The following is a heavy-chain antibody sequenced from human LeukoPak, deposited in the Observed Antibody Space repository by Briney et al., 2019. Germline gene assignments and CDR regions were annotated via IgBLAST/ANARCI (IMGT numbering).Heavy chain of an antibody. CDR1: GGSISSYY. J-gene: IGHJ5*02. CDR3: ARTYTYYDILTGYYIGGWFDP. CDR2: IYTSGST. V-gene: IGHV4-4*07. Sequence: SETLSLTCTVSGGSISSYYWSWIRQPAGKGLEWIGRIYTSGSTNYNPSLKSRVTMSVDTSKNQFSLKLSSVTAADTAVYYCARTYTYYDILTGYYIGGWFDPWGQGTLVTVSS. D-gene: IGHD3-9*01.